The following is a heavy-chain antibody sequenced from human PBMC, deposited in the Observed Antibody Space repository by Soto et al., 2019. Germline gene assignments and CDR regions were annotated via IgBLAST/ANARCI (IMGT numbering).Heavy chain of an antibody. CDR2: INNDGSRT. Sequence: WGSLRLSCAASGFTFSNYWIHWVRQFPGEGLVWVSSINNDGSRTWYADSVRGRIAMSRDNARNLVSLQMNSLRAEDTAVYYCGTTFEYWGQGALVTVSS. D-gene: IGHD1-26*01. J-gene: IGHJ4*02. CDR1: GFTFSNYW. V-gene: IGHV3-74*01. CDR3: GTTFEY.